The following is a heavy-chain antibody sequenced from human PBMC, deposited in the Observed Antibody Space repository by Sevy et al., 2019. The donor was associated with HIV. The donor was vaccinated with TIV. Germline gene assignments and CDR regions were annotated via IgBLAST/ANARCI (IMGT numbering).Heavy chain of an antibody. CDR1: ELSFSSYW. J-gene: IGHJ5*02. CDR3: ARIDRRVTMVGGDWFDP. D-gene: IGHD3-10*01. V-gene: IGHV3-7*03. CDR2: IKQDGSEK. Sequence: GGSLRLSCEASELSFSSYWMSWVRQAPGKGLEWVANIKQDGSEKNYADSVKGRFTISRDNAKNSLYLQMNSLRAEDTAVYYCARIDRRVTMVGGDWFDPWGQGTLVTVSS.